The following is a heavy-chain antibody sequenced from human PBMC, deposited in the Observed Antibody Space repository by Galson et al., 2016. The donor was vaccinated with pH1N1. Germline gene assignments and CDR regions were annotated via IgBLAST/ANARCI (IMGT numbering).Heavy chain of an antibody. J-gene: IGHJ4*02. Sequence: SLRLSCAASGFTFSGFAMHWVRQAPGEGLEWVAVISSSGDNIFYADTVKGRFTISRDNAKNSVSLQMNSLRPDDTGVYYCVRAIGAAASFWGQGTLVTVSS. D-gene: IGHD6-13*01. CDR3: VRAIGAAASF. CDR2: ISSSGDNI. V-gene: IGHV3-30-3*01. CDR1: GFTFSGFA.